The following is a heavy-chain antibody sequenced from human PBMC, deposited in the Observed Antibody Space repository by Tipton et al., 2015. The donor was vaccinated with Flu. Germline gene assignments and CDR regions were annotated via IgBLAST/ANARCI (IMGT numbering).Heavy chain of an antibody. CDR3: AKAVDGTVTAPFQH. V-gene: IGHV3-7*03. CDR2: IKQDGSER. Sequence: SLRLSCAASKFTFRNYTMRWVRQAPGKGLEWVTNIKQDGSERYYVDSVKGRFTISRDNAKNSLFLQMNSLRPEDTAFYYCAKAVDGTVTAPFQHWGQGALVSVSS. CDR1: KFTFRNYT. J-gene: IGHJ1*01. D-gene: IGHD4-17*01.